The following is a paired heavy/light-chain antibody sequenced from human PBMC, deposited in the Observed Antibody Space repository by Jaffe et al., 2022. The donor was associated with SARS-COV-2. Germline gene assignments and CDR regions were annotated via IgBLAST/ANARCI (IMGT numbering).Heavy chain of an antibody. J-gene: IGHJ4*02. CDR3: ARDSSGAYLRQFDS. Sequence: QVQLVESGGGLVKPGGSLRLSCAASGFSFSDYYMTWIRQAPGKGLEWVSYISGSTNVIYYADSVRGRFTISRDNAKNLLYLQMSSLRAEDTAVYYCARDSSGAYLRQFDSWGQGTLVTVSS. D-gene: IGHD6-19*01. V-gene: IGHV3-11*01. CDR1: GFSFSDYY. CDR2: ISGSTNVI.
Light chain of an antibody. CDR3: CSHTSSIWV. CDR1: SIDVGGYIY. Sequence: QSALTQPASVSGSPGQSITISCTGASIDVGGYIYLSWYQQHPGKAPKLLLYEVSNRPSGVSNRFSGSKSGNTASLTISGLQPEDEGDYYCCSHTSSIWVFGGGTKLTVL. V-gene: IGLV2-14*03. J-gene: IGLJ3*02. CDR2: EVS.